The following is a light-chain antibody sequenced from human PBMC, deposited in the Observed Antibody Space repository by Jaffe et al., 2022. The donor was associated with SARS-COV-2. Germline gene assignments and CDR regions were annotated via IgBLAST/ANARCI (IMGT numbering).Light chain of an antibody. CDR2: AAS. J-gene: IGKJ3*01. CDR1: QSITTY. Sequence: DIQMTQSPSSLSASVGGRVTITCRASQSITTYLNWYQQKPGKAPKLLIYAASTLQSGVPSRFSGSGSGTDFTLTISSLQPEDFATYYCQQSYSTLFTFGPGTKVDL. V-gene: IGKV1-39*01. CDR3: QQSYSTLFT.